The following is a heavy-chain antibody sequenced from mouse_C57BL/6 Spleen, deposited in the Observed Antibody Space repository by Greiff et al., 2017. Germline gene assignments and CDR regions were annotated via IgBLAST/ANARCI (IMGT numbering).Heavy chain of an antibody. CDR3: ARLSRGAMDY. CDR2: IHPNSGST. J-gene: IGHJ4*01. V-gene: IGHV1-64*01. CDR1: GYTFTSYW. Sequence: QVQLQQPGADLVKPGASVTLSCTASGYTFTSYWMHWVNQRPGQGLEWIGMIHPNSGSTNYNEKLKSKARLTVDKSSSTANRQLSSLTSEDSAVYYSARLSRGAMDYWGQGTSVTVSA.